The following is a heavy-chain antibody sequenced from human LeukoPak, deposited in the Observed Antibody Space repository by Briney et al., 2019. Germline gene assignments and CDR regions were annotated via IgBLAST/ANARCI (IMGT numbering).Heavy chain of an antibody. V-gene: IGHV1-2*02. D-gene: IGHD5-24*01. CDR1: GYTLTGYY. J-gene: IGHJ5*02. CDR2: INPNSGGT. CDR3: ATDHSMANTAWWFDP. Sequence: ASVKVSCKASGYTLTGYYMHWVRQAPGQGLEWMGWINPNSGGTNYAQKFQGRVTMTRDTSISTAYMELSRLRSEDTAFYYCATDHSMANTAWWFDPWGQGTLVTVSS.